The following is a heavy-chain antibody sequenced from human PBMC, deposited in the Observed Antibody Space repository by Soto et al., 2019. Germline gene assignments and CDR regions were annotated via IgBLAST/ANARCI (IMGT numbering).Heavy chain of an antibody. D-gene: IGHD4-4*01. Sequence: EVQLVESGGGLVQPGGCLRLSCTASGCTFSDSWITVVRQAPGKGLERVARIKPDESEKKYADSVKGRFSITRDNAKNSMYLQMDSLRGEDTAVYYCVRGGSNYASWGQGTLDTVSS. J-gene: IGHJ5*02. V-gene: IGHV3-7*01. CDR2: IKPDESEK. CDR3: VRGGSNYAS. CDR1: GCTFSDSW.